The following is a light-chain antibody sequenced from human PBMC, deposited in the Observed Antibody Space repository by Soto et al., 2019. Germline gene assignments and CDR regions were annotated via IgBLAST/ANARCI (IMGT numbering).Light chain of an antibody. CDR3: QHYNSYSEA. Sequence: DIQMTQSPSSLSASVGERVTITCRASQSISSYLNWYQQKPGKAPKLLIYAASSLQSGVPSRFSGSGSGTDFTLTISSLQPDDFATYYCQHYNSYSEAFGQGTKVDI. V-gene: IGKV1-39*01. CDR2: AAS. CDR1: QSISSY. J-gene: IGKJ1*01.